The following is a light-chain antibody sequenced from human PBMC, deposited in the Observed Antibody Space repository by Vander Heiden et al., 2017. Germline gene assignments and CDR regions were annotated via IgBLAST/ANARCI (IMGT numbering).Light chain of an antibody. J-gene: IGKJ2*01. Sequence: EIVLTQSPGTLSLSPGERATLSCRASQSVSSSYLAWYQQKPGQAPRLLIYGASIRATGIPDRFSGSGSGTDFTLTISRLEPEDFALYYCQQYGTSPRMYTFGQGTKVEIK. V-gene: IGKV3-20*01. CDR3: QQYGTSPRMYT. CDR1: QSVSSSY. CDR2: GAS.